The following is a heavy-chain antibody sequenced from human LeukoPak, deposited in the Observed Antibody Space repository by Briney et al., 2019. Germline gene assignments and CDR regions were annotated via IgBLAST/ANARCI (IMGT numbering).Heavy chain of an antibody. CDR1: GGSISSYY. J-gene: IGHJ4*02. Sequence: PSETLSLTCTVSGGSISSYYWSWIRQPPGKGLEWIGYIYYSGSTNYNPSLKSRVTISVDTSKNQFSLKLSSVTAADTAVYYCARIPMVRGVIYYFDYWGQGTLVTVSS. D-gene: IGHD3-10*01. V-gene: IGHV4-59*01. CDR2: IYYSGST. CDR3: ARIPMVRGVIYYFDY.